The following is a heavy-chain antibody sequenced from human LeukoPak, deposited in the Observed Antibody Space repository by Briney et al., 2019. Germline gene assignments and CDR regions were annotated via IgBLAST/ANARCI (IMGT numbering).Heavy chain of an antibody. D-gene: IGHD3-10*01. Sequence: ASVKVSCKASGYTFTSYGISWVRQAPGQGLEWMRWISAYNGNTNYAQKLQGRVTMTTDTSTSTAYMELRSLRSDDTAVYYCARDKLWFGELPQNRWFDPWGQGTLVTVSS. CDR1: GYTFTSYG. V-gene: IGHV1-18*01. CDR3: ARDKLWFGELPQNRWFDP. CDR2: ISAYNGNT. J-gene: IGHJ5*02.